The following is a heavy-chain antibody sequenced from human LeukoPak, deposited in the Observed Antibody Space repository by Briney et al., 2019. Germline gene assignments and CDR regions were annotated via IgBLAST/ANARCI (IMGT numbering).Heavy chain of an antibody. CDR3: ARSRFLEWLLFGVY. V-gene: IGHV1-46*01. J-gene: IGHJ4*02. CDR1: GYAFTSYY. D-gene: IGHD3-3*01. CDR2: INPSGGST. Sequence: ASVKVSCKASGYAFTSYYMHWVRQAPGQGLEWMGIINPSGGSTSYAQKFQGRVTITTDESTSTAYMELSSLRSEDTAVYYCARSRFLEWLLFGVYWGQGTLVTVSS.